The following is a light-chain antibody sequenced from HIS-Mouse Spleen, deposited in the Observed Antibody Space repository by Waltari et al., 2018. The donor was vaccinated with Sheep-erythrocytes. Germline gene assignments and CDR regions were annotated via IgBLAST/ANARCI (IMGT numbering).Light chain of an antibody. CDR3: CSYAGSSTPWV. Sequence: QSALTQPASVSGSPGQSITISCTGTSSDVGSYNLVSWYQQTPGKAPKLRIYEGSKRPSGVSNRFSGSKSGNTASLTISGLQAEDEADYYCCSYAGSSTPWVFGGGTKLTVL. CDR1: SSDVGSYNL. J-gene: IGLJ3*02. CDR2: EGS. V-gene: IGLV2-23*01.